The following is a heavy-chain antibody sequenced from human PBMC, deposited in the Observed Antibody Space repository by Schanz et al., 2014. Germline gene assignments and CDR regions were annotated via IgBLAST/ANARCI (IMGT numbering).Heavy chain of an antibody. CDR3: GRGFSRSYIDF. D-gene: IGHD6-6*01. CDR1: GYTFNNYTYV. J-gene: IGHJ4*02. CDR2: MNPNSGNT. Sequence: QVLQVQSGSELKKPGTSVKVSCKASGYTFNNYTYVMIWVRQAPGQGLEWMGWMNPNSGNTGYAQKFQGRVTMTRNTSISTAYMELSSLRSEDTAVYYCGRGFSRSYIDFWGQGTLITVSS. V-gene: IGHV1-8*01.